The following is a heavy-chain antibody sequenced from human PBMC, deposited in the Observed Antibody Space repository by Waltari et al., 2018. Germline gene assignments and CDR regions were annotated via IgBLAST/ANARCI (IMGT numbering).Heavy chain of an antibody. CDR3: ARVLRFLEWFDY. J-gene: IGHJ5*01. Sequence: QVQLVQSGAEVKKPGASVKVSCKASGYTFTGYYMHWVRQAPGQGLEWMGWINPNSGGTNYAQKCQGRVTMTRDTSISTAYMELSRLRSDDTAVYYCARVLRFLEWFDYWGQGTLVTVSS. CDR2: INPNSGGT. V-gene: IGHV1-2*02. D-gene: IGHD3-3*01. CDR1: GYTFTGYY.